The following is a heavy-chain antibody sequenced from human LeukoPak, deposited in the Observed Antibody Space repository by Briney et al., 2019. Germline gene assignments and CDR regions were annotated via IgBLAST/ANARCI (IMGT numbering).Heavy chain of an antibody. CDR3: AGSSGWSGAWFDP. Sequence: GGSLRLACAASGFTFSSYAMHWVRQAPGKGLEYVSAISSSGGSTYYADSVKGRFTISRDNSKNTLYLQMGSLRAEDMAVYYCAGSSGWSGAWFDPWGQGTLVTVSS. CDR2: ISSSGGST. CDR1: GFTFSSYA. D-gene: IGHD6-19*01. J-gene: IGHJ5*02. V-gene: IGHV3-64*02.